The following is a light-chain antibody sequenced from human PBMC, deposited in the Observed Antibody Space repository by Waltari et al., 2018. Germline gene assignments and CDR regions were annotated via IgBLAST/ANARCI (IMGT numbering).Light chain of an antibody. Sequence: QSALTQPASVSGSPGQSITISCPGTSSDVGCYNLVSWYQQHPGKAPNLMIYEGSKRPSGVSNRFSGSKSGNTASLTISGLQAEDEADYYCCSYAGSSTLVFGGGTQLTVL. CDR3: CSYAGSSTLV. J-gene: IGLJ7*01. CDR2: EGS. V-gene: IGLV2-23*01. CDR1: SSDVGCYNL.